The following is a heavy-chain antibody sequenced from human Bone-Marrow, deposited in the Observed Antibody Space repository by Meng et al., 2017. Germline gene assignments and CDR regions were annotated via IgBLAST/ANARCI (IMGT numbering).Heavy chain of an antibody. J-gene: IGHJ6*04. CDR3: ARGLRFSDPYGMDL. D-gene: IGHD3-3*01. V-gene: IGHV3-13*01. Sequence: GGSLRLSCAGSGFTFSRYDMHWVRLVTGKGLEWVSGIGTLADTYYADSVKGRFTISRENDKNSFFLQMNSLRVGDTAVYYCARGLRFSDPYGMDLWGEGTMVTSPQ. CDR2: IGTLADT. CDR1: GFTFSRYD.